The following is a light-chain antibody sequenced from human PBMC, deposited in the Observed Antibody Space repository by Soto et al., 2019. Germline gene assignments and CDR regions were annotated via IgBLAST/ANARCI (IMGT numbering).Light chain of an antibody. CDR3: QQYNNWPSLFT. V-gene: IGKV3-15*01. CDR1: QSVSSN. Sequence: IVMTQSPATLSVSPGERATLSCRASQSVSSNLAWYQQKPGQAPRLLIYGASTRATGIPAGFSGSRSGTEFTLTIGSLQSEHFAVYYCQQYNNWPSLFTFGPGTKVDIK. J-gene: IGKJ3*01. CDR2: GAS.